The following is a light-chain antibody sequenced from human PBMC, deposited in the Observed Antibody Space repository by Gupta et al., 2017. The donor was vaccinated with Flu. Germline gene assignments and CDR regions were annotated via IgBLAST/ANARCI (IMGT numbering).Light chain of an antibody. Sequence: QSALTQPPSASGSPGQSVTISCTGTSDDIGAYDYVSWYLHHPGKAPRLIIYEVTKRPSGVPDRFSGSKSDNTASLTVSGLQAEDEADYYCSSDTDSGTVVFGGGTKLTVL. CDR1: SDDIGAYDY. CDR2: EVT. V-gene: IGLV2-8*01. J-gene: IGLJ2*01. CDR3: SSDTDSGTVV.